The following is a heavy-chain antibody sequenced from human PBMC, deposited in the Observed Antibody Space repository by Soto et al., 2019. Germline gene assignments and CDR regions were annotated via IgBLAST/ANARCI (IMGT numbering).Heavy chain of an antibody. V-gene: IGHV4-31*03. CDR2: IYYSGST. Sequence: SETLSLTCTVSGGSISSGGYYWSWIRQHPGKGLEWIGYIYYSGSTYYNPSLKSRVTISVDTSKNQFSLKLSSVTAADTAVYYCARSGPFPSFMITFGGVNPTFDYWGQGTLVTVSS. J-gene: IGHJ4*02. D-gene: IGHD3-16*01. CDR3: ARSGPFPSFMITFGGVNPTFDY. CDR1: GGSISSGGYY.